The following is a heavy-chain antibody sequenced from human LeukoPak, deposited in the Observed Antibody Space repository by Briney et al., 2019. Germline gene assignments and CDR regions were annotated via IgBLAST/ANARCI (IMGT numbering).Heavy chain of an antibody. CDR1: GGSISPYY. Sequence: SETLSLTCSVSGGSISPYYWSWIRQPPGKGLEWIGYISHTGSPDYNPYNPSLRSRVTMSVDTSKNQFSLKLTSVTAAVTAVYYCARERTTPTWTESWGQGTLVIVSS. J-gene: IGHJ4*02. CDR2: ISHTGSPDYN. D-gene: IGHD1-7*01. CDR3: ARERTTPTWTES. V-gene: IGHV4-59*01.